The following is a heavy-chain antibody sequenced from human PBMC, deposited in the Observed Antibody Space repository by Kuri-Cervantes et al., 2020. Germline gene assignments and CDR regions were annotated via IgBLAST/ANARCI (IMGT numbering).Heavy chain of an antibody. J-gene: IGHJ4*02. D-gene: IGHD6-19*01. CDR1: GFTFSSYA. CDR2: MIGTGANT. CDR3: AKEKGGWYY. Sequence: LSLTCAASGFTFSSYAMSWVRQAPGKGLDWISTMIGTGANTYYTHSVKGRFTISRDNSQNTLYLQMNSLRAGETALYYCAKEKGGWYYWGQGTLVTVSS. V-gene: IGHV3-23*01.